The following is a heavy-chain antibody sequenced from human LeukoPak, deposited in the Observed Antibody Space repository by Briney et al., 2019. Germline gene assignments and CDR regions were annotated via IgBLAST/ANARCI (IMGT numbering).Heavy chain of an antibody. CDR3: AKGIRTVRLHYFDY. V-gene: IGHV3-9*01. Sequence: GGSLRLSCAASGFTFYDYTMHWVRQVPGRGLEWVSGITSNSATMAYADSVKGRFTIPRDNAKNSLYLQMNSLRPEDTALYYCAKGIRTVRLHYFDYWGQGTLVTVSS. J-gene: IGHJ4*02. CDR1: GFTFYDYT. D-gene: IGHD6-6*01. CDR2: ITSNSATM.